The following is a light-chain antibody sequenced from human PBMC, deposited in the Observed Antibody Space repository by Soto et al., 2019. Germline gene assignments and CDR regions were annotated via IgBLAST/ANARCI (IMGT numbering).Light chain of an antibody. CDR1: QSLSSN. J-gene: IGKJ1*01. CDR2: GAS. V-gene: IGKV3-15*01. Sequence: EIVMTQSPATLSVSPGERATLSCRASQSLSSNLAWYRQIPGQAPRLLIYGASTRASGVPARFSGSGSGTEFTLTISSLQSEDFAVYYCQQYNKWPRTFGQGTKVEI. CDR3: QQYNKWPRT.